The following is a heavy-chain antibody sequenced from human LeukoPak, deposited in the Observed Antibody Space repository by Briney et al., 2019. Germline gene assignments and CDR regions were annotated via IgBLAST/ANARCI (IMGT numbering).Heavy chain of an antibody. Sequence: PGGSLRLSCAASGFTFSDYYMSWIRQAPGKGLEWVSYISSSGSTIYYADSVKGRFTISRDNSKNTLYLQMNSLRAEDTAVYYCARVSVVPSYYFDYWGQGTLVTVSS. CDR1: GFTFSDYY. CDR2: ISSSGSTI. D-gene: IGHD3-10*01. V-gene: IGHV3-11*01. J-gene: IGHJ4*02. CDR3: ARVSVVPSYYFDY.